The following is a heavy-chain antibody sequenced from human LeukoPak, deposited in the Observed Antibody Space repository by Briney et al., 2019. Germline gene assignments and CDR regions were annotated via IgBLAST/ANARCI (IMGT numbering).Heavy chain of an antibody. V-gene: IGHV4-39*02. D-gene: IGHD4-17*01. Sequence: SETLSLTCTVSGGSISSSSYYWGWIRQPPGKGLEWIGSIYYSGSTYYSPSLNGRVTISVGTSKNHFSLKLTSVTAADTAVYYCASDDYGDLVNAFDIWGQGTMVTVSS. CDR3: ASDDYGDLVNAFDI. CDR2: IYYSGST. J-gene: IGHJ3*02. CDR1: GGSISSSSYY.